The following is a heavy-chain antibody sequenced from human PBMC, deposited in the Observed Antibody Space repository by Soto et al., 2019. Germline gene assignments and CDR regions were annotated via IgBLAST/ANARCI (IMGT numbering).Heavy chain of an antibody. D-gene: IGHD3-16*01. J-gene: IGHJ4*02. CDR2: IWYDGSNK. CDR1: GFTFSSYG. Sequence: GGSLRLSCAASGFTFSSYGMHWVRQAPGKGLEWVAVIWYDGSNKYYADSVKGRFTISRDNSKNTLYLQMNSLRAEDTAVYYCARGHGVTFWGDYWGQGTLVTVSS. V-gene: IGHV3-33*01. CDR3: ARGHGVTFWGDY.